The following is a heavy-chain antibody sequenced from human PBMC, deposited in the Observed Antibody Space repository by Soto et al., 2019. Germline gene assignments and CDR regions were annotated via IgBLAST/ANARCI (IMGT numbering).Heavy chain of an antibody. Sequence: GASVKVSCKASGGTFSSYTISWVRQAPGQGLEWMGRIIPILGIANYAQKFQGRVTITADKSTSTAYMELSSLRSEDTAVYYCARDRGIVVVPAALLGDAFDIWGQGTMVTVSS. CDR2: IIPILGIA. J-gene: IGHJ3*02. CDR1: GGTFSSYT. V-gene: IGHV1-69*04. D-gene: IGHD2-2*01. CDR3: ARDRGIVVVPAALLGDAFDI.